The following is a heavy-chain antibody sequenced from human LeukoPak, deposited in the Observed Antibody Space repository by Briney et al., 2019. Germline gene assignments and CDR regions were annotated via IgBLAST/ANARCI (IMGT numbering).Heavy chain of an antibody. V-gene: IGHV3-7*01. Sequence: PGGSLRLSCAASGFMFSSYWMSWVRQAPGKGLEWVANIKQDRSEKYYVDSVKGRFTVSRDNARNSLYLQMNSLRAEDTAVYYCAREHSGYDFPGRDYYYMDVWGKGTTVTVSS. D-gene: IGHD5-12*01. CDR1: GFMFSSYW. CDR2: IKQDRSEK. J-gene: IGHJ6*03. CDR3: AREHSGYDFPGRDYYYMDV.